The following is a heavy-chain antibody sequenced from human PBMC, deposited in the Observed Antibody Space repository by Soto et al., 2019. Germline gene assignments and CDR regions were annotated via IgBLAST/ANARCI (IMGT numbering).Heavy chain of an antibody. CDR2: IKSKTDGGTA. CDR1: GFNLSHPW. CDR3: TTGIYYDILTGYHNVAY. J-gene: IGHJ4*02. Sequence: GSLRLSCIASGFNLSHPWMTWVRQAAGKGLEWVGRIKSKTDGGTADYAAPVKGRATISRDDSKNTVYLQMNSLKTEDTAVYYCTTGIYYDILTGYHNVAYWGQGALVTVSS. D-gene: IGHD3-9*01. V-gene: IGHV3-15*01.